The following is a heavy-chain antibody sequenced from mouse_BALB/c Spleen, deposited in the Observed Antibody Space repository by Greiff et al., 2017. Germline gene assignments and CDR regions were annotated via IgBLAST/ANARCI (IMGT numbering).Heavy chain of an antibody. J-gene: IGHJ3*01. D-gene: IGHD3-3*01. Sequence: VKLMESGPELVRPGVSVKISCKGSGYTFTDYAMHWVKQSHAKSLEWIGVISTYYGNTNYNQKFKGKATMTVDKSSSTAYMELARLTSEDSAIYYCARDSFAYWGQGTLVTVSA. CDR1: GYTFTDYA. V-gene: IGHV1-67*01. CDR2: ISTYYGNT. CDR3: ARDSFAY.